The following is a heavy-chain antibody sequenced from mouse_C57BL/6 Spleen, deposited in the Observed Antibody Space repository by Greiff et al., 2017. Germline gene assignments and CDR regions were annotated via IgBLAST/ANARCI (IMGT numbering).Heavy chain of an antibody. J-gene: IGHJ2*01. CDR1: GYTFTSYW. CDR3: ARGGDYGSSYGKFDY. CDR2: IDPSDSYT. D-gene: IGHD1-1*01. V-gene: IGHV1-69*01. Sequence: VQLQQPGAELVMPGASVKLSCKASGYTFTSYWMHWVKQRPGQGLEWIGEIDPSDSYTNYNQKFKGKSTLTVDKSSSTAYMQLSSLTSEDSAVYYCARGGDYGSSYGKFDYWGQGTTLTVSS.